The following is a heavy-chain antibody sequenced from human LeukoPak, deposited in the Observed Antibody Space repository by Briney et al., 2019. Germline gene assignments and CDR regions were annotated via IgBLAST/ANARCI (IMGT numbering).Heavy chain of an antibody. V-gene: IGHV4-59*01. CDR3: ARALLHAFDI. D-gene: IGHD2-15*01. J-gene: IGHJ3*02. CDR2: IYHSGST. CDR1: GGSISSYY. Sequence: SETLSLTCTVSGGSISSYYWSWIRQPPGKGLEWIGYIYHSGSTNYNPSLKSRVTISVDTSKNQFSLKLSSVTAADTAVYYCARALLHAFDIWGQGTMVTVSS.